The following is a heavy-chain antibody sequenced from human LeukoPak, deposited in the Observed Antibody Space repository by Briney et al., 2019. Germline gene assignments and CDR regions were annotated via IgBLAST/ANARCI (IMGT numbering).Heavy chain of an antibody. V-gene: IGHV3-21*01. CDR1: GFTFSSYT. CDR2: ITSSSNYI. J-gene: IGHJ4*02. CDR3: VRNPAYGDS. D-gene: IGHD4-17*01. Sequence: GGSLRLSCAASGFTFSSYTMNWVRQAPGKGLEWVSSITSSSNYIYYADSVERRFTISRDNAKNSLYLQMSSLRADDTAVYYCVRNPAYGDSWGQGTLVTVS.